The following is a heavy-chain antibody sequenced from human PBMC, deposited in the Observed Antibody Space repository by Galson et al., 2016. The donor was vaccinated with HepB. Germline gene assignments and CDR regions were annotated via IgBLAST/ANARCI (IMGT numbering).Heavy chain of an antibody. CDR3: AACLGDWSGHH. V-gene: IGHV3-11*01. CDR2: INSSGDTI. Sequence: SLRLSCAASGITFGDYYMNWIRQSPGKRLEWVAHINSSGDTIEYADSVKGRFTISRDNAKNSHFLQMDSLRPEDTAVYYCAACLGDWSGHHWGQGTLVAGSS. J-gene: IGHJ5*02. D-gene: IGHD3-3*01. CDR1: GITFGDYY.